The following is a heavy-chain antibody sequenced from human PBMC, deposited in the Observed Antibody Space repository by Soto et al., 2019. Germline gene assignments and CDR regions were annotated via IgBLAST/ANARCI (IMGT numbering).Heavy chain of an antibody. CDR2: IYHSGST. V-gene: IGHV4-4*02. J-gene: IGHJ5*02. Sequence: QVQLQESGPGLVKPSGTLSLTCAVSGGSISSSNWWSWVRQPPGKGLEWIGEIYHSGSTNYNPSPKXRVTISVDKAKNQFSLKLSSVTAADTAVYYCARQLARPWFDPWGQGTLVTVSS. CDR3: ARQLARPWFDP. CDR1: GGSISSSNW.